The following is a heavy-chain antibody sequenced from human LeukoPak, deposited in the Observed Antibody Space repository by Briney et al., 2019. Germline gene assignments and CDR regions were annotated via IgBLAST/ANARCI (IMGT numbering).Heavy chain of an antibody. D-gene: IGHD1-14*01. J-gene: IGHJ4*02. V-gene: IGHV4-38-2*02. CDR1: GYSISSGYY. Sequence: SETLSLTCTVSGYSISSGYYWGWIRQPPGKGLEWIGEINHSGSTNYNPSLKSRVTISVDTSKNQFSLKLSSVTAADTAVYYCARGGNRFGYWGQGTLVTVSS. CDR2: INHSGST. CDR3: ARGGNRFGY.